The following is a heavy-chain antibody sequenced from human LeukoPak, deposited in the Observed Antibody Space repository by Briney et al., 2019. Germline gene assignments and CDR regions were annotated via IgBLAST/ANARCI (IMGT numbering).Heavy chain of an antibody. D-gene: IGHD4-23*01. CDR1: GGSISSSGYY. CDR2: LYYSGST. J-gene: IGHJ4*02. V-gene: IGHV4-39*01. CDR3: ARALGYSLSDYFDI. Sequence: NPSETLSLTCTVSGGSISSSGYYWGWIRQPPGKGLECIGSLYYSGSTYYNPSLKSRVTISVDTSKNQFSLRLSSVTATDTAVYYCARALGYSLSDYFDIWGQGTLVTVSS.